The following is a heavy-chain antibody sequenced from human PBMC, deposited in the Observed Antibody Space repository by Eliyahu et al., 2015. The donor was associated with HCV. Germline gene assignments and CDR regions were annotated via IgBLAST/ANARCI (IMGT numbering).Heavy chain of an antibody. V-gene: IGHV5-10-1*03. D-gene: IGHD1-26*01. Sequence: EVQLVQSGAEVKKPGESLRISCKGSGYSFTSYWISWVRQMPGKGLEWMGRIDPSDSYTNYSPSFQGHVTISADKSISTAYLQWSSLKASDTAMYYCARLRQNRGRTRVYYYYMDVWGKGTTVTVSS. J-gene: IGHJ6*03. CDR2: IDPSDSYT. CDR1: GYSFTSYW. CDR3: ARLRQNRGRTRVYYYYMDV.